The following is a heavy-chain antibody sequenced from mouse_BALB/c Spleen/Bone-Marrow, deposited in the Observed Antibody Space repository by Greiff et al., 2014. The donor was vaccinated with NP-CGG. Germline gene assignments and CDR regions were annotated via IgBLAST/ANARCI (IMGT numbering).Heavy chain of an antibody. CDR3: TRGYGNYALYYYAMDY. V-gene: IGHV14-3*02. CDR2: IDPANGNT. D-gene: IGHD2-10*02. CDR1: GFNIKDTY. Sequence: EVQLQQSGAELVKPGASVKLSCTASGFNIKDTYMHWVKQRPEQGLERIGRIDPANGNTKYDPKFQGKATITADTSSNTAYLQLSSLTSEDTAVYYCTRGYGNYALYYYAMDYWGQGTSVTVSS. J-gene: IGHJ4*01.